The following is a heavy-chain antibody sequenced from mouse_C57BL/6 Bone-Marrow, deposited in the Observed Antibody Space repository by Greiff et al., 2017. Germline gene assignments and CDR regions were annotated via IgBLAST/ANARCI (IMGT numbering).Heavy chain of an antibody. CDR3: ARWGQLDY. CDR1: GYTFTSYW. Sequence: VQLQQPGAELVMPGASVKLSCKASGYTFTSYWMHWVKQRPGQGLEWIGEIDPSDSYTNYNQKFKGKSILTVDKSSSTAYMQLSSLTSEDSAVYYCARWGQLDYWGQGTTLTVSS. CDR2: IDPSDSYT. V-gene: IGHV1-69*01. J-gene: IGHJ2*01.